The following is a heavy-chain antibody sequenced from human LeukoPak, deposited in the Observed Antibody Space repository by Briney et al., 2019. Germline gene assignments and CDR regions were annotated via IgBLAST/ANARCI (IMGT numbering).Heavy chain of an antibody. CDR2: IWYDGGNK. CDR3: ARNYGSGSYYPFDY. D-gene: IGHD3-10*01. V-gene: IGHV3-33*01. Sequence: GGSLRLSCAASGFTFSTYGMHWVRQAPGKGLEWVAVIWYDGGNKYYADSVKGRFTISRDNSKNTLYLQMNSLRAEDTAVYYCARNYGSGSYYPFDYWGQGTLVTVSS. J-gene: IGHJ4*02. CDR1: GFTFSTYG.